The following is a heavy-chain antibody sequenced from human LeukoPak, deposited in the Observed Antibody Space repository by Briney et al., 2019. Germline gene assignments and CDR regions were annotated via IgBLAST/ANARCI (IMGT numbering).Heavy chain of an antibody. CDR1: GFTFGDYA. J-gene: IGHJ4*02. V-gene: IGHV3-49*04. CDR2: ITSKAYGGTT. D-gene: IGHD2-15*01. Sequence: PGGSLRLSCTASGFTFGDYAMTWVRQAPGKGLEWVGFITSKAYGGTTEYAASVKGRLTISRDDSKSIAYLQVNSLKTEDTAVYYCTRMIYCSGGSCSFDYWGQGTLVTVSS. CDR3: TRMIYCSGGSCSFDY.